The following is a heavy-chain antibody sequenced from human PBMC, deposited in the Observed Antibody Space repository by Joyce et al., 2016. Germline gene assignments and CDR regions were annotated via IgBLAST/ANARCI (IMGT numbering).Heavy chain of an antibody. D-gene: IGHD5-18*01. CDR2: IYYRGST. CDR3: ATTNVDTAHDAFDI. CDR1: GGSISSYY. Sequence: QVQLQESGPGLVKPSETLSLTCSVSGGSISSYYWSWIRQPPGKGLEWIGYIYYRGSTDYNPYLKSLVTLSVDASKNQFSLKLSSVTAADTAVYYCATTNVDTAHDAFDIWGQGTMVTVSS. V-gene: IGHV4-59*01. J-gene: IGHJ3*02.